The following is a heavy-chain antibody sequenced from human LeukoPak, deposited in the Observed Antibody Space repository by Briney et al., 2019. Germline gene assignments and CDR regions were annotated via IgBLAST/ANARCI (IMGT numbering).Heavy chain of an antibody. D-gene: IGHD2-21*02. CDR2: IYYSGST. J-gene: IGHJ4*02. CDR3: AREGPYCGGDCYEPLPFDY. Sequence: PSETLSLTCTVSGGSISSYYWSWIRQPPGKGLEWIGYIYYSGSTNYNPSLKSRVTISVDTSKNQFSLKLSSVTAADTAVYYCAREGPYCGGDCYEPLPFDYWGQGTLVTVSS. V-gene: IGHV4-59*12. CDR1: GGSISSYY.